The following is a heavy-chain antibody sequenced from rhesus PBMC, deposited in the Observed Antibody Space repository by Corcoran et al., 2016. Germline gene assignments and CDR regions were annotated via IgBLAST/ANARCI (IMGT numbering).Heavy chain of an antibody. V-gene: IGHV4-76*01. CDR1: GGSISSGYD. D-gene: IGHD3-3*01. Sequence: QVQLQESGPGVVKPSETLSLTCAVSGGSISSGYDWSWIRQPPGKGLEWIGYIYGSSGSTNYNPSLKNRVTISQDAAKNQFSLKLSSVTAADTAVYYYARGDTIFGLVIMPYVDYWGQGVLVTVSS. CDR2: IYGSSGST. J-gene: IGHJ4*01. CDR3: ARGDTIFGLVIMPYVDY.